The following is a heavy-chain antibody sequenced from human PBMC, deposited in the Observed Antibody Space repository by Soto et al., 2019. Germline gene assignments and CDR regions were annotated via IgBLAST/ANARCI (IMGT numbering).Heavy chain of an antibody. D-gene: IGHD5-12*01. J-gene: IGHJ6*02. Sequence: QVQLVQSGAEVKKPGASVKVSCKASGYTFTRSGISWVRQAPGQGPEWMGWISSYNGDTNYAQTFQGRVTMTTYTSTSTAYMELRSLRSDDTAVYYCAREGVAPYYYYGMDVWGQGTPVTVSS. V-gene: IGHV1-18*01. CDR2: ISSYNGDT. CDR3: AREGVAPYYYYGMDV. CDR1: GYTFTRSG.